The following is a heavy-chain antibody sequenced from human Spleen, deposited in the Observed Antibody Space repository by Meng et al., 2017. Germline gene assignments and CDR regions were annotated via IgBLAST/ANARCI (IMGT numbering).Heavy chain of an antibody. CDR1: GGSISNDQW. Sequence: QLQLQESGLGLVKPAGTLSLTCDVSGGSISNDQWWSWVRQPPGKGLEWIGEMFHSGSTYYNQSLKSRITISVDESKNQFSLKLTSVTATDTAVYYCAEGVGYGGFLWGQGTLVTVSS. CDR3: AEGVGYGGFL. D-gene: IGHD1-26*01. CDR2: MFHSGST. V-gene: IGHV4-4*02. J-gene: IGHJ4*02.